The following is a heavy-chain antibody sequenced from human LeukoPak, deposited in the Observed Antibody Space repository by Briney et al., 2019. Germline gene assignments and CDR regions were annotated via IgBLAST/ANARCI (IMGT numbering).Heavy chain of an antibody. V-gene: IGHV3-23*01. CDR3: AKGVRFDWLIYYFDY. CDR2: ISGSGGST. CDR1: GFTFGSYS. D-gene: IGHD3-9*01. Sequence: PGGSLRLSCAASGFTFGSYSMNWVRQAPGKGLEWVSAISGSGGSTYYADSVKGGFTISRDNSKNTLYLQMNSLRAEDTAVYYCAKGVRFDWLIYYFDYWGQGTLVTVSS. J-gene: IGHJ4*02.